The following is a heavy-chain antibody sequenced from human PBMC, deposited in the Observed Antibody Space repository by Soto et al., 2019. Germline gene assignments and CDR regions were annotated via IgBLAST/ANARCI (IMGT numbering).Heavy chain of an antibody. J-gene: IGHJ4*02. CDR1: GGSFSGYY. CDR3: ASQHYYDSSGYYVVY. D-gene: IGHD3-22*01. Sequence: SETLSLTCTVSGGSFSGYYWSWIRQPPGKGLEWIGEINHSGGTNYNPSLKSRVTISVDTSKNQFSLKLSSVTAADTAVYYCASQHYYDSSGYYVVYWGQGTLVTVSS. V-gene: IGHV4-34*01. CDR2: INHSGGT.